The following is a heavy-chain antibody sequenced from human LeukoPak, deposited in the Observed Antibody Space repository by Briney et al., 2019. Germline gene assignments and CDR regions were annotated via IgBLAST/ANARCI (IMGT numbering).Heavy chain of an antibody. D-gene: IGHD1-26*01. CDR3: ARDPSYSENLDY. Sequence: GGSLRLSCAASGFTFSSYEMNWVRQAPGKGLEWVSYISSSGSTIYYADSVKGRFTISRDNAKNTLYLQMNSLRAEDTAVYYCARDPSYSENLDYWGQGTLVTVSS. V-gene: IGHV3-48*03. CDR2: ISSSGSTI. CDR1: GFTFSSYE. J-gene: IGHJ4*02.